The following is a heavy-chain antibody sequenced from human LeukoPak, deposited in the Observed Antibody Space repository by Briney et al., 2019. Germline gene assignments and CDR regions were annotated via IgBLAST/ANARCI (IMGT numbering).Heavy chain of an antibody. Sequence: GGSLGLSCAASGFTFSSYVMHWVRQAPGKGLEWVAIISYDGSNKYYADSVKGRFTISRDNSKNTLFLRMNSLRAEDTAVYYCAKDRTSVHLWLSDLDYWGQGALVTVSS. CDR2: ISYDGSNK. D-gene: IGHD5-18*01. CDR1: GFTFSSYV. CDR3: AKDRTSVHLWLSDLDY. J-gene: IGHJ4*02. V-gene: IGHV3-30*18.